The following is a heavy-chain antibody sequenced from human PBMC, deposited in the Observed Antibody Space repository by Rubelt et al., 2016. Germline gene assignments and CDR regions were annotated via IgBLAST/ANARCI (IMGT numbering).Heavy chain of an antibody. V-gene: IGHV1-69*01. D-gene: IGHD3-3*01. Sequence: QVQLVQSGAEVKKPGSSVQVSCKASGGTFSSYAISWLRQAPGQGLAWMGGMFPIFGTQNYAQKFQGRVTITADESTSTAYMELSSLRSEDTAVYYCATGGDFGVVIPNWFDPWGQGTLVTVSS. CDR2: MFPIFGTQ. CDR1: GGTFSSYA. J-gene: IGHJ5*02. CDR3: ATGGDFGVVIPNWFDP.